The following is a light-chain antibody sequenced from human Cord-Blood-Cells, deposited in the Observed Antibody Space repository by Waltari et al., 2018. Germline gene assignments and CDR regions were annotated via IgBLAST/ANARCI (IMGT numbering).Light chain of an antibody. CDR3: SSYTSSSTLV. Sequence: QSALTQPASVSGSPGQSITISCTGTSSDVCGYNYVSWYQQHPGNAPKLMIYDVSNRPAGVSNRFSGSESGNTASLTISGLQAEDEADYYCSSYTSSSTLVFGGGTKLTVL. J-gene: IGLJ2*01. CDR2: DVS. CDR1: SSDVCGYNY. V-gene: IGLV2-14*01.